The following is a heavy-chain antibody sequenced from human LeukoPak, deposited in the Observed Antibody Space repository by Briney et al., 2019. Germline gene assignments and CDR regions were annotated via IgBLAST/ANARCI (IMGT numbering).Heavy chain of an antibody. J-gene: IGHJ4*02. CDR3: ARAYDSSGYYYDY. V-gene: IGHV1-69*01. D-gene: IGHD3-22*01. CDR2: IIPIFGIA. CDR1: GGTFSSYA. Sequence: ASVKVSCKASGGTFSSYAISWVRQAPGQGLEWMGGIIPIFGIANYAQKFPGRVTITADESTSTAYMELSSLRSEDTAVYYCARAYDSSGYYYDYWGQGTLVTVSS.